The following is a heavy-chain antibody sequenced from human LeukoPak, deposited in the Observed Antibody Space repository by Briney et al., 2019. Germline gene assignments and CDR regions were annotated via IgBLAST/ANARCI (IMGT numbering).Heavy chain of an antibody. CDR2: IYHSGST. V-gene: IGHV4-30-2*01. Sequence: PSETLSLTCAVSGGSISSGGYSWSWIRQPPGKGLDWIGYIYHSGSTYYNPSLKSRVTISVDRSKNQFSLKLSSVTAADTAVYYCARERTDYGDYFDYWGQGTLVTVSS. J-gene: IGHJ4*02. CDR1: GGSISSGGYS. D-gene: IGHD4-17*01. CDR3: ARERTDYGDYFDY.